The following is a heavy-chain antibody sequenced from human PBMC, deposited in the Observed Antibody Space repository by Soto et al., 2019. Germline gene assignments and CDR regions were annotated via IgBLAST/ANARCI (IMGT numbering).Heavy chain of an antibody. D-gene: IGHD3-16*02. CDR3: ARGHYDYVWGSYRANWFDP. J-gene: IGHJ5*02. Sequence: SETLSLTCTVSGGSMSSYYWSWIRQPPGKGLEWIGYIYYSGSTNYNPSLKSRVTISVDTSKNQFSLKLSSVTAADTAVYYCARGHYDYVWGSYRANWFDPWGQGTLVTVSS. CDR2: IYYSGST. V-gene: IGHV4-59*01. CDR1: GGSMSSYY.